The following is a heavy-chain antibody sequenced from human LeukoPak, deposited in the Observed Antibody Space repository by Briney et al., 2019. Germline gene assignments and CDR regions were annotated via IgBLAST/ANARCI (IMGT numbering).Heavy chain of an antibody. V-gene: IGHV1-18*04. CDR2: ISAYNGNT. D-gene: IGHD3-9*01. Sequence: ASVKVSCKASGYTFTGYYMHWVRQAPGQGLEWMGWISAYNGNTNYAQKLQGRVTMTTDTSTSTAYMELRSLRSDDTAVYYCARGRYFDHFDYWGQGTLVTVSS. CDR1: GYTFTGYY. CDR3: ARGRYFDHFDY. J-gene: IGHJ4*02.